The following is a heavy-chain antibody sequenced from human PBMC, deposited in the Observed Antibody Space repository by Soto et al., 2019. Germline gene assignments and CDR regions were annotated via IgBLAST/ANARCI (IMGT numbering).Heavy chain of an antibody. J-gene: IGHJ6*03. CDR1: GGSISSSSYY. Sequence: SETLSLTCTVSGGSISSSSYYWGWIRQPPGKGLEWIGSIYYSGSTYYNPSLKSRVTISVDTSKNQFSLKLSSVTAADTAVYYCARLSGSYTLNYYYYMDVWGKGTTVTVSS. CDR2: IYYSGST. D-gene: IGHD3-10*01. CDR3: ARLSGSYTLNYYYYMDV. V-gene: IGHV4-39*01.